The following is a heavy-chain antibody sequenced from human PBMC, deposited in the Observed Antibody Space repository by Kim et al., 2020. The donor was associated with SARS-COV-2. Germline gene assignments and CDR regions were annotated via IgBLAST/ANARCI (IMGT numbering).Heavy chain of an antibody. D-gene: IGHD2-2*01. V-gene: IGHV3-30*18. CDR2: ISYDGSNK. CDR3: AKAQGYCSSTSCPHYYYGMDV. Sequence: GGSLRLSCAASGFTFSSYGMHWVRQAPGKGLEWVAVISYDGSNKYYADSVKGRFTISRDNSKNTLYLQMNSLRAEDTAVYYCAKAQGYCSSTSCPHYYYGMDVWGQGTTVTVSS. J-gene: IGHJ6*02. CDR1: GFTFSSYG.